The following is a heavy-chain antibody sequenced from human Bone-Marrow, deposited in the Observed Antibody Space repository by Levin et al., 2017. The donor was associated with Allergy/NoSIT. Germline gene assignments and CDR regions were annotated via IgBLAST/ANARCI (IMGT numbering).Heavy chain of an antibody. J-gene: IGHJ4*02. CDR1: GSSLTSGNH. Sequence: SETLSLTCGVSGSSLTSGNHWGWIRQPPGKGLEWIGSMYHSGNTYYNPSLKSRVTISVDTSRNQFSLKLSSVTASDTAVYYCAREKNKRFDYWGQGTLVTVSS. D-gene: IGHD1/OR15-1a*01. CDR3: AREKNKRFDY. V-gene: IGHV4-38-2*02. CDR2: MYHSGNT.